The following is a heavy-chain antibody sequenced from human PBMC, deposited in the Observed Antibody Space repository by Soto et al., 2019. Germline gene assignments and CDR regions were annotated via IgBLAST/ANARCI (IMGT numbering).Heavy chain of an antibody. CDR2: ISANIGKA. Sequence: SVKVSCKASGYSFTSYCSSWVRQAPGQGLEWMGGISANIGKANYAQKLQGRVTITADESTSTAYMELSSLRSEDTAVYYCARARITMIVVVPENWFDPWGQGTLVTVSS. J-gene: IGHJ5*02. CDR3: ARARITMIVVVPENWFDP. D-gene: IGHD3-22*01. V-gene: IGHV1-69*13. CDR1: GYSFTSYC.